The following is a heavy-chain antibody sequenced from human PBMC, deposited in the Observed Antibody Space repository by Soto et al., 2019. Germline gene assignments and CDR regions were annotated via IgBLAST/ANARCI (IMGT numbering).Heavy chain of an antibody. V-gene: IGHV4-39*01. CDR2: IYSCGGT. J-gene: IGHJ3*02. CDR1: GGSISSSSYY. D-gene: IGHD5-12*01. CDR3: ARQPPATAAFDI. Sequence: SETLSLTCTVSGGSISSSSYYWGRIRQPPGKGLEWIGYIYSCGGTNYNPSLKSRVTMSVDTSRNQVSLNLSSVTAADTAVYYCARQPPATAAFDIWGQGTMVT.